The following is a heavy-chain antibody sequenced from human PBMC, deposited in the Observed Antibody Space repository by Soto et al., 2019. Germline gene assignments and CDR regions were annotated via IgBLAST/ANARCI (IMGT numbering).Heavy chain of an antibody. CDR1: GGSISGYY. J-gene: IGHJ4*02. CDR2: IYYSGST. Sequence: PSETLSLTCIVSGGSISGYYWSWIRQPPGKGLEWIGYIYYSGSTNYNPSLKSRVTMSVDTSKNQFSLKLSSVTAADTAGYYCASRYGGDSDYWGPGTLVTVSS. D-gene: IGHD3-10*01. CDR3: ASRYGGDSDY. V-gene: IGHV4-59*08.